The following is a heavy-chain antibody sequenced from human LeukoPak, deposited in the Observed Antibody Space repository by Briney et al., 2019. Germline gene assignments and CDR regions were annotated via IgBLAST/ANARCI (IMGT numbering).Heavy chain of an antibody. CDR1: GYTFTSYG. Sequence: GASVKVSCKASGYTFTSYGISWVRQAPGQGLEWMGWISAYNGNTNYAQKLQGRVTMTTDTSTSTAYMELRSLRSDDTAVYYCARARITGTLPRYYFDYWGQETLVTVSS. D-gene: IGHD1-7*01. CDR2: ISAYNGNT. J-gene: IGHJ4*02. CDR3: ARARITGTLPRYYFDY. V-gene: IGHV1-18*01.